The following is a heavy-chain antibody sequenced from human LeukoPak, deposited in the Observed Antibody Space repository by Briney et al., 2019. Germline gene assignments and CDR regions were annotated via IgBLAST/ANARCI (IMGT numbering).Heavy chain of an antibody. CDR2: ISTSGSTI. V-gene: IGHV3-11*04. D-gene: IGHD2-8*01. CDR1: GFTFRDYY. J-gene: IGHJ4*02. Sequence: PGGSLRLSCAASGFTFRDYYMSWIRQAPGKGLEWVSYISTSGSTIHYVDSVKGRFTISRDNAKNSLYLQMNSLRAEDTAVYYCARDSCTDDVCFDYWGQGTLVTVSS. CDR3: ARDSCTDDVCFDY.